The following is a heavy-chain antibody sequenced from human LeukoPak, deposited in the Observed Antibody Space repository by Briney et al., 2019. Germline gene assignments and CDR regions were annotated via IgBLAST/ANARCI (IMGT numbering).Heavy chain of an antibody. CDR1: GGSISSSTYY. V-gene: IGHV4-39*07. CDR3: ARGPRWLQDYFNY. J-gene: IGHJ4*02. Sequence: SETLSLTCTVSGGSISSSTYYWGWIRQPPGKGLEWIGSIYYSGSTYYNPSLKSRVTISVDTSKNQFSLKLSSVTAADTAVYYCARGPRWLQDYFNYSGQGTLVTVSS. D-gene: IGHD5-24*01. CDR2: IYYSGST.